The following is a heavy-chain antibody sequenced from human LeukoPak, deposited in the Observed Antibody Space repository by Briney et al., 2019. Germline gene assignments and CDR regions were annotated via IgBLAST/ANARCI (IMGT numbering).Heavy chain of an antibody. D-gene: IGHD2-8*01. V-gene: IGHV3-20*04. CDR3: ARAPGVNYYYYMDV. CDR2: IKWNGGST. CDR1: GFTFSSYG. J-gene: IGHJ6*03. Sequence: GGSLRLSCAASGFTFSSYGMSWVRQAPGKGLEWVSGIKWNGGSTGYADSVKGRFTISRDNVKNSLFLQMNSLRAEDSALYYCARAPGVNYYYYMDVWGKGTTVTVSS.